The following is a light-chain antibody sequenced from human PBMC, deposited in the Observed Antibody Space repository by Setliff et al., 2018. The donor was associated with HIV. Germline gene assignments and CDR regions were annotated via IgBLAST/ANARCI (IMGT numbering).Light chain of an antibody. Sequence: QSALAQPASVSGSPGQSIAISCTGTGSDVGGYNYVSWYQQHPGKAPKLVIYEVTNRPSGVSGRFSGSKFGNTAPLTISGLQAEDEADYYCFSYRNSDTRVFGTGTKSPS. V-gene: IGLV2-14*01. CDR3: FSYRNSDTRV. CDR1: GSDVGGYNY. CDR2: EVT. J-gene: IGLJ1*01.